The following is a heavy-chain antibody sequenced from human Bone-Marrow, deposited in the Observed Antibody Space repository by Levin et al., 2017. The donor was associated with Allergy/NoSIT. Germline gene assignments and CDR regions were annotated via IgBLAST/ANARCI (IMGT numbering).Heavy chain of an antibody. D-gene: IGHD6-19*01. Sequence: KISCKASGGTFRNFAISWVRQAPGQGLEWMGGIVPVLDTVNYAQKFRGRVTITADESTSTAYMELSGLRSEDTAVFYCARVHSSGWAMVGPVEYWGQGTLVTVSS. CDR3: ARVHSSGWAMVGPVEY. CDR1: GGTFRNFA. J-gene: IGHJ4*02. CDR2: IVPVLDTV. V-gene: IGHV1-69*01.